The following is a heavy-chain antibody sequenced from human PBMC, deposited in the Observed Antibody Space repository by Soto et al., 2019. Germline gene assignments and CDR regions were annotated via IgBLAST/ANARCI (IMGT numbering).Heavy chain of an antibody. CDR3: ARDSGIAASPYSYGMEV. Sequence: VGSLRLSCAASGFTFSSYSMNCVRQSPGKWLEWVSSISSSSSYIYYADSVKGRFTISRDNAKNSLYLQMNSLRAEDTAVYYCARDSGIAASPYSYGMEVWGQGTTVTVSS. CDR1: GFTFSSYS. D-gene: IGHD6-6*01. CDR2: ISSSSSYI. J-gene: IGHJ6*01. V-gene: IGHV3-21*01.